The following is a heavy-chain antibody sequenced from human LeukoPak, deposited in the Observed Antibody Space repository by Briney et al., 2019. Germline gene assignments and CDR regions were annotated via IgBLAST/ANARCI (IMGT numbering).Heavy chain of an antibody. J-gene: IGHJ4*02. Sequence: GGSLRLSCVASGFIVSTNYMSWVRQAPGKGLEWVAVIFRGDGTYHADSVKGRFTISRDTSKNTVYLHMNSLTAEDTATYYCVKEVPGTTIYDWGQGILVTVSS. CDR2: IFRGDGT. CDR3: VKEVPGTTIYD. V-gene: IGHV3-66*01. CDR1: GFIVSTNY. D-gene: IGHD4-11*01.